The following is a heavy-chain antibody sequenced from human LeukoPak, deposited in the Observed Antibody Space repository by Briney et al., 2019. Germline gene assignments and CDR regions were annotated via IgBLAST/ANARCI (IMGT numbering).Heavy chain of an antibody. CDR1: RFTLSTSA. V-gene: IGHV3-21*01. CDR2: ISSSSSYI. J-gene: IGHJ4*02. CDR3: ASFSAAGTIDY. Sequence: GGSLRLSCAASRFTLSTSAMSWVRQAPGKGLEWVSSISSSSSYIYYADSVKGRFTISRDNAKNSLYLQMNSLRAEDTAVYYCASFSAAGTIDYWGQGTLVTVSS. D-gene: IGHD6-13*01.